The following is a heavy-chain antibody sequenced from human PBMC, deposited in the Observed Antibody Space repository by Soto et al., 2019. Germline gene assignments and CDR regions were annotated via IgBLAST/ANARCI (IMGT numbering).Heavy chain of an antibody. CDR1: RGYVNTFH. J-gene: IGHJ6*02. V-gene: IGHV4-4*07. Sequence: PSETLSLTXTVSRGYVNTFHWSWVRQPAGKGLEWIGRIYTSASINYNPSLKGRVTLSVDTSTNQVSLRLASVTAADTAIYYRARDREAGYNFYYGMDVWGQGTTVTVSS. CDR3: ARDREAGYNFYYGMDV. D-gene: IGHD6-19*01. CDR2: IYTSASI.